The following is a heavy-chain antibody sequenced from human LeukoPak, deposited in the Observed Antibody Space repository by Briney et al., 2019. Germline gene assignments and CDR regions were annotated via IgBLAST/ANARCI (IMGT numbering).Heavy chain of an antibody. J-gene: IGHJ4*02. CDR2: IYHSGST. Sequence: SETLSLTCTVSGYSISSGYYWGWIRQPPGKGLEWIGIIYHSGSTYYNPSLKSRVTISVDTSKNQFSLKLSSVTAADTAVYYCASPPVYYYDSSGYPPYYFDYWGQGTLVTVSS. V-gene: IGHV4-38-2*02. D-gene: IGHD3-22*01. CDR1: GYSISSGYY. CDR3: ASPPVYYYDSSGYPPYYFDY.